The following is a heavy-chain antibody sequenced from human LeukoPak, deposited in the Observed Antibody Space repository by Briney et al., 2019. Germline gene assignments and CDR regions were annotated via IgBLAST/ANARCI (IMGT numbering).Heavy chain of an antibody. CDR3: AKDLWRADCSRTRCYTGNFDY. D-gene: IGHD2-2*02. CDR1: GFTFSGYG. J-gene: IGHJ4*02. CDR2: ISYDGSNK. V-gene: IGHV3-30*18. Sequence: GGSLRLACAASGFTFSGYGMHWVRQAAGKGLEWVAVISYDGSNKYYGDSVKGRFTISRDNSKTTLYLQMNSLRVEDTAVYYCAKDLWRADCSRTRCYTGNFDYWGQGTLVTVSS.